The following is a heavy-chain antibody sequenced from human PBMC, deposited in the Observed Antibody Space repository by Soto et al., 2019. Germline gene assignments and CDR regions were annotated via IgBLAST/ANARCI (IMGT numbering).Heavy chain of an antibody. CDR2: IYYSGST. CDR1: GGSISSGGYY. CDR3: ARSETTTIYYYYGMDV. J-gene: IGHJ6*02. Sequence: QVQLQESGPGLVKPSQTLSLTCTVSGGSISSGGYYWSWIRQHPGKGLEWIGYIYYSGSTYYNPSRKSRVTISVDTSKNQFSLKLSSVTAADTAVYYCARSETTTIYYYYGMDVWGQGTTVTVSS. D-gene: IGHD4-4*01. V-gene: IGHV4-31*03.